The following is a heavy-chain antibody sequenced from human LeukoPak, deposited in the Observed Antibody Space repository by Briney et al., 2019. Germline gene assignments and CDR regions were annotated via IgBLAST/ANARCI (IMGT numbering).Heavy chain of an antibody. CDR3: ASTLPMVPLFDY. CDR1: GFTFSDYY. J-gene: IGHJ4*02. D-gene: IGHD3-10*01. Sequence: PGGSLRLSCAASGFTFSDYYMSWIRQAPGKGLEWVSYISSSGSTIYYADSVKGRFTISRDNAKNSLYLQMNSLRAEDTAVYYCASTLPMVPLFDYWGQGTLVTVSS. V-gene: IGHV3-11*04. CDR2: ISSSGSTI.